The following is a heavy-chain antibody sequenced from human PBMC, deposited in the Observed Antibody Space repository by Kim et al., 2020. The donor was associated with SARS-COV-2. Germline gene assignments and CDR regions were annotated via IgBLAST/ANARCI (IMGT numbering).Heavy chain of an antibody. V-gene: IGHV3-23*01. Sequence: GGSLRLSCAASGFTFSRYAMAWVRQAPGKGLEWVSAVSGSGVSTYYADSVRGRFTISRDISKNTLYLQMNSLRAEDTAVYYCAKDDASAMASDGFDIWGQGTMVTVSS. CDR1: GFTFSRYA. CDR3: AKDDASAMASDGFDI. D-gene: IGHD5-12*01. J-gene: IGHJ3*02. CDR2: VSGSGVST.